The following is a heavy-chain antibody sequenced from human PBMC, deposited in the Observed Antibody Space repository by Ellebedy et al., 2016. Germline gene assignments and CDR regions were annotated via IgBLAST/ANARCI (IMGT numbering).Heavy chain of an antibody. V-gene: IGHV3-48*04. CDR2: ISSSSSTI. D-gene: IGHD3-3*01. CDR3: ARDPGPQEDEWLENPYYYYYMDV. J-gene: IGHJ6*03. CDR1: GFTFSSYS. Sequence: GESLKISXAASGFTFSSYSMNWVRQAPGKGLEWVSYISSSSSTIYYADSVKGRFTISRDNAKNSLYLQMNSLRAEDTAVYYCARDPGPQEDEWLENPYYYYYMDVWGKGTTVTVSS.